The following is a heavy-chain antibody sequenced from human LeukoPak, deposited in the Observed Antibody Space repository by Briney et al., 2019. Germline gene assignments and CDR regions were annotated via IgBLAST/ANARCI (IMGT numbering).Heavy chain of an antibody. CDR1: GFTFNSYA. J-gene: IGHJ4*02. V-gene: IGHV3-43*02. Sequence: GGSLRLSCEASGFTFNSYAMHWVRQAPGKGLEWVSLINGDGGTTYYADSVQGRFIISRDNSKNSLHLQMNSLKTEDTALYYCARDHVYGGADYWGQGTLVTVSS. D-gene: IGHD4-23*01. CDR2: INGDGGTT. CDR3: ARDHVYGGADY.